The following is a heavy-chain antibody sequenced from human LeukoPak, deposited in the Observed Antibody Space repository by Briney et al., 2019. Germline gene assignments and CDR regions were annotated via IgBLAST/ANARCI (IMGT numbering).Heavy chain of an antibody. J-gene: IGHJ4*02. D-gene: IGHD5-24*01. CDR1: GGSISSGGYY. V-gene: IGHV4-31*03. CDR3: ASQGVWRDGSRKPLDY. CDR2: IYYSGST. Sequence: PSETLSLTCTVSGGSISSGGYYWSWIRQHPGKGLEWIGYIYYSGSTYYNPSLKSRVTISVDTSKNQFSLKLSSVTAADTAVYYCASQGVWRDGSRKPLDYWGQGTLVTVSS.